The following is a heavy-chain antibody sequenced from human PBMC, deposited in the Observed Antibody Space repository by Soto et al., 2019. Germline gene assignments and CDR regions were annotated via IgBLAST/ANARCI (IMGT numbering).Heavy chain of an antibody. CDR1: GGCFSGYY. CDR3: ARGIQRWMVVDY. Sequence: AETLSLTCAVYGGCFSGYYWSWIRQPPGKGLEWIGEINHSGSTNYNPSLKSRVTISVDTSKNQLSLKLSSVTDADTAVYYGARGIQRWMVVDYWGQGTLVTVSS. CDR2: INHSGST. J-gene: IGHJ4*02. V-gene: IGHV4-34*01. D-gene: IGHD5-18*01.